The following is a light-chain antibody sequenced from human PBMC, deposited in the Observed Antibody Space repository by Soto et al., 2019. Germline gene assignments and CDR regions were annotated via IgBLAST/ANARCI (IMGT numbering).Light chain of an antibody. CDR2: YDS. V-gene: IGLV3-21*04. CDR1: NIGSKS. J-gene: IGLJ1*01. Sequence: SYELTQPPSVSVAPGKTARITCGGSNIGSKSVHWYQQKPGQAPVLAIYYDSDRPSGIPERFSGSNSGNTATLTISRVEVGDEADYYCQVWDRSSDHYVFGSGTKLTVL. CDR3: QVWDRSSDHYV.